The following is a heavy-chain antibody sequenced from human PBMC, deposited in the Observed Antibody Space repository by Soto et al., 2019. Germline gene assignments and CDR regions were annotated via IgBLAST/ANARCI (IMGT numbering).Heavy chain of an antibody. CDR2: INPSGGST. D-gene: IGHD2-15*01. V-gene: IGHV1-46*03. CDR3: VRAISDIVVVVAASYFDY. J-gene: IGHJ4*02. CDR1: GYTFTSYY. Sequence: ASVKVSCKASGYTFTSYYMHWVRQAPGQGLEWMGIINPSGGSTSYAQKFQGRVTMTRDTSTSTVYMELSSLRSEDTAVYYCVRAISDIVVVVAASYFDYWGQGTLVTVSS.